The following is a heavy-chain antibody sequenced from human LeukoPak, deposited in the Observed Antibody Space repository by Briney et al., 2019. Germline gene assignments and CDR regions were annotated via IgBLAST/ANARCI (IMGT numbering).Heavy chain of an antibody. CDR3: ARGPNRSDSQRDLDY. Sequence: ASVKVSCKASEYTFTDFYIHWVRQAPGQGLEWMGWSNPANGGRNYAQKFQGRVTMTRDTSTTTAYMELSGLRSDDTAVYFCARGPNRSDSQRDLDYWGQGTLVTVSS. CDR2: SNPANGGR. J-gene: IGHJ4*02. D-gene: IGHD3-10*01. CDR1: EYTFTDFY. V-gene: IGHV1-2*02.